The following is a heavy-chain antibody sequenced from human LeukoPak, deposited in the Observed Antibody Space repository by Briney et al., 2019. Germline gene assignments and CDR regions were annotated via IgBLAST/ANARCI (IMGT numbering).Heavy chain of an antibody. J-gene: IGHJ4*02. V-gene: IGHV3-30*18. CDR2: ISYDGSNK. D-gene: IGHD6-19*01. Sequence: GGSLRLSCAASGFTFSSYGMHWVRQAPGKGLEWVAVISYDGSNKYYGDSVKGRFTISRDNSKNTLYLQMNSLRAEDTAVYYCAKDLRIAVTWFDYCGQGALVTVSS. CDR3: AKDLRIAVTWFDY. CDR1: GFTFSSYG.